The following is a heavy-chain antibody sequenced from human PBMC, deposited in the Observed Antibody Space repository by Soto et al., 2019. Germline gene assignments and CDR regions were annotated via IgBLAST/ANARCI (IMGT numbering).Heavy chain of an antibody. Sequence: SETLSLTCTVSGGSISSGGYYWSWIRQHPGKGLEWIGYIYYSGSTYYNPSLKSRVTISVDTSKNQFSLKLSSVTAADTAVYYCARADRDISWQQLKSYYMDVWGKGTTVTVSS. CDR1: GGSISSGGYY. J-gene: IGHJ6*03. CDR3: ARADRDISWQQLKSYYMDV. V-gene: IGHV4-31*03. CDR2: IYYSGST. D-gene: IGHD6-13*01.